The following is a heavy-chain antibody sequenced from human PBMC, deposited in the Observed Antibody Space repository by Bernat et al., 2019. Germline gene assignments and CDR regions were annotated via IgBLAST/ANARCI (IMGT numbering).Heavy chain of an antibody. J-gene: IGHJ4*02. CDR3: ARRDGYKSIIDY. CDR1: GFTFSSYW. CDR2: IDRDGSST. Sequence: EVQLVESGGGLVQPGGSLRLSCAASGFTFSSYWMHWVRQAPDKGLVWVSRIDRDGSSTNYADSVRGQFTISRDNAKNTLYLQMNSLRAEDTAVYYCARRDGYKSIIDYWGQGTLVAVSS. D-gene: IGHD5-24*01. V-gene: IGHV3-74*01.